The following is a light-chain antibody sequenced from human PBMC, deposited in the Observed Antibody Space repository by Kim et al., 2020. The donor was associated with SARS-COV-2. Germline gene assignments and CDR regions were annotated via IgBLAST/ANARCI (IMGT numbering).Light chain of an antibody. CDR3: QRYGSAPGA. J-gene: IGKJ1*01. CDR1: QSGSSSY. Sequence: SPGETATLSCRASQSGSSSYLAWYQQKPGQAPRLLIYAASSRAAGIPDRFSGSGSGTGFTLTISRLEPEDFAVYYCQRYGSAPGAFGQGTKVDIK. V-gene: IGKV3-20*01. CDR2: AAS.